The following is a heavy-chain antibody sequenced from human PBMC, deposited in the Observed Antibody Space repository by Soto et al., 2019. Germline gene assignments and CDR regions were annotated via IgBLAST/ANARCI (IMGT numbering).Heavy chain of an antibody. Sequence: QVQLVQSGAEVKKPGASVKVSCKASGYTFTSYGISWVRQAPGQGLEWMGWISAYNGNTNYAQKLQGRVTMTTDTATSTAYMELRSRRSDDTAVYYCAREDRGYDFWSGYYIPFDYWGQGTLVTVSS. J-gene: IGHJ4*02. D-gene: IGHD3-3*01. CDR1: GYTFTSYG. CDR3: AREDRGYDFWSGYYIPFDY. CDR2: ISAYNGNT. V-gene: IGHV1-18*01.